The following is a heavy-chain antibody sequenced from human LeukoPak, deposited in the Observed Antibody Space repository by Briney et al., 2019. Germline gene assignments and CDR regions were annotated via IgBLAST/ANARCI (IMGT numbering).Heavy chain of an antibody. V-gene: IGHV1-69*05. J-gene: IGHJ5*02. CDR1: GGTFSSYA. D-gene: IGHD2-15*01. CDR2: IIPIFGTA. CDR3: ARAAPPARYCSGGSCYSGIWFDP. Sequence: SVKVSCKASGGTFSSYAISWVRQAPGQGLEWMGRIIPIFGTANYAQKFQGRVTITTDESTSTAYMELSSLRSEDTAVYYCARAAPPARYCSGGSCYSGIWFDPWGQGTLVTVSS.